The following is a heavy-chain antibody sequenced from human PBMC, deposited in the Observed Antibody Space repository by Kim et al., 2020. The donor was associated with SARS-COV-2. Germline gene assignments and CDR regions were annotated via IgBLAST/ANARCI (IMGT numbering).Heavy chain of an antibody. V-gene: IGHV3-74*01. CDR3: ARDGGGLLPDI. Sequence: GGSLRLSCAASGFTFSSYWMHWVRQAPGKGLVWVSRIRGDGSSTSYGYAVEGRFTISRDNAKNTLYLKMNRLRAEDTAVYYCARDGGGLLPDIWGQGTMVTVSS. CDR2: IRGDGSST. CDR1: GFTFSSYW. D-gene: IGHD1-26*01. J-gene: IGHJ3*02.